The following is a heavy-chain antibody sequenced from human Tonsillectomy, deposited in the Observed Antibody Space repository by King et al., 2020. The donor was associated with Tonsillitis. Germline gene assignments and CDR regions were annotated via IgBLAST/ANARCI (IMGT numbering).Heavy chain of an antibody. Sequence: VQLQQWGAGLLKPSETLSLTCAVYSGSFSDYYWSWIRQPPGKGLEWIGEINHSGSTNYISSPKSRVLISVDTSREHFSLNLKSVTAADTAVYYCAREGRAEGRTSGAFDIWGQGTMVTVSS. CDR2: INHSGST. V-gene: IGHV4-34*01. CDR3: AREGRAEGRTSGAFDI. J-gene: IGHJ3*02. D-gene: IGHD2-2*01. CDR1: SGSFSDYY.